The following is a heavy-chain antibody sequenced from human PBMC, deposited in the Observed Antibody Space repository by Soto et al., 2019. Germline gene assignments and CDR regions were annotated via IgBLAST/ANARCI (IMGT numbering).Heavy chain of an antibody. J-gene: IGHJ4*02. CDR2: ISDTAHRI. Sequence: PGGSLRLSCSASGFSFGSNSMAWVRQAPGKGLEWVSSISDTAHRIFHADSVKGRFTISRDNAKKSLYLQLDSLRAEDTALYYCVRSGDYRSGSYWYFFDYWGQGTQVTVSS. D-gene: IGHD3-10*01. CDR3: VRSGDYRSGSYWYFFDY. CDR1: GFSFGSNS. V-gene: IGHV3-23*01.